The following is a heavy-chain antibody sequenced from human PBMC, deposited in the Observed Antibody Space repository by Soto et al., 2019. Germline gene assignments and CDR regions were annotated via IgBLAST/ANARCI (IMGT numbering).Heavy chain of an antibody. D-gene: IGHD5-18*01. CDR1: GGTFSSYA. V-gene: IGHV1-69*13. J-gene: IGHJ6*02. CDR2: IIPIFGTA. Sequence: GASVKVSCKASGGTFSSYAISWVRQAPGQGLEWMGGIIPIFGTANYAQKFQGRVTITADESTSTAYMELSSLRSEDTAVYYCARDLRPPKGSYGFPGSPYYYGMDVWGQGTTVTVSS. CDR3: ARDLRPPKGSYGFPGSPYYYGMDV.